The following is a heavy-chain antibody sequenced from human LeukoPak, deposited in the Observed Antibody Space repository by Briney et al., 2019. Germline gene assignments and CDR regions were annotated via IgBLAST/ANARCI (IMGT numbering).Heavy chain of an antibody. CDR2: MNPNRGTT. CDR1: GYTFTSYD. J-gene: IGHJ4*02. CDR3: ARAEDRWTSSSCDY. V-gene: IGHV1-8*01. D-gene: IGHD6-13*01. Sequence: ASVKVSCKASGYTFTSYDINWVRQASGQGLEWMGWMNPNRGTTGFAQKFQGRITMTRDTSISTAYMELSSLRSEDTAVYYCARAEDRWTSSSCDYWGQGTLVTVSS.